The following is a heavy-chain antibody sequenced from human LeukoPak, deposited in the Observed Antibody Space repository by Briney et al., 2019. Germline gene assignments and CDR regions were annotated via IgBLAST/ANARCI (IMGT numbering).Heavy chain of an antibody. CDR1: GFTFSDYY. V-gene: IGHV3-11*04. J-gene: IGHJ3*02. CDR2: ISSSSSTI. CDR3: ARDRPLTGYPMPAFDI. Sequence: GGSLRLSCAASGFTFSDYYMSWIRQAPGKGLEWVSYISSSSSTIYYADSVKGRFTISRDNAKNSLYLQMNSLRAEDTAVYYCARDRPLTGYPMPAFDIWGQGTMVTVSS. D-gene: IGHD3-9*01.